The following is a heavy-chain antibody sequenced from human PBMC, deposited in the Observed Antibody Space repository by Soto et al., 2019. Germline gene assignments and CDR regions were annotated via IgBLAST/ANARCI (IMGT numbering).Heavy chain of an antibody. CDR3: VHATPVTTGGEY. Sequence: QITLKESGPSLVKPTQPLTLTCTFSGFSLSTTGVGVGWFRQPPGKALDWLALIYWDDDKRYSPSLRSRLTITMDTSNSQVVLKMTNMNPIDTATYYGVHATPVTTGGEYWGQGTLVTVSS. D-gene: IGHD4-17*01. CDR1: GFSLSTTGVG. V-gene: IGHV2-5*02. J-gene: IGHJ4*02. CDR2: IYWDDDK.